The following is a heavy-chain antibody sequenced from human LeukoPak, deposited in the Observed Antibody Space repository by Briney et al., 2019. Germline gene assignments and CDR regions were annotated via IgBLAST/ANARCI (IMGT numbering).Heavy chain of an antibody. V-gene: IGHV4-34*01. CDR1: GGSFSGYY. D-gene: IGHD4-17*01. Sequence: PSETLSLTCAVYGGSFSGYYWSWIRQPPGKGLEWIGEINHSGSTNYNPSLKSRVTISVDTSKNQFSLKLSSVTAADTAVYYCGSLDYGDYGGGYYYYGMDVWGQGTTVTVSS. J-gene: IGHJ6*02. CDR2: INHSGST. CDR3: GSLDYGDYGGGYYYYGMDV.